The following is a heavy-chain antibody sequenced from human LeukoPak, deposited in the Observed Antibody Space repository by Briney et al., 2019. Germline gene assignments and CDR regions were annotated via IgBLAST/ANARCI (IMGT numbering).Heavy chain of an antibody. Sequence: SETLSPTCTVSGGSITNHYWTWLRQPPGKGLEWIGYVYSTGNTNYNPSLKSRVTISVDTSKNQFSLKLSSVTTADTAVYYCAREGTTSWFDYWGLGTLVTVSS. CDR2: VYSTGNT. CDR1: GGSITNHY. V-gene: IGHV4-59*11. CDR3: AREGTTSWFDY. J-gene: IGHJ5*01. D-gene: IGHD1-14*01.